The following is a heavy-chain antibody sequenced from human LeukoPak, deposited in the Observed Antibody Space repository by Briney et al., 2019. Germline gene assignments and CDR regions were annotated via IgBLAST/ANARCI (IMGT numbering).Heavy chain of an antibody. CDR3: ARDLELSAVYYFDS. D-gene: IGHD3-3*01. CDR1: GFTFSIFP. J-gene: IGHJ4*02. CDR2: ISSGSEK. Sequence: GGSLRLSCEASGFTFSIFPMHWVRQAPGKGLEWVALISSGSEKYYADSVKGRFAISRDNSKNMLYLQMNSLRADDTAVYYCARDLELSAVYYFDSWGQGTLVIVSS. V-gene: IGHV3-30*09.